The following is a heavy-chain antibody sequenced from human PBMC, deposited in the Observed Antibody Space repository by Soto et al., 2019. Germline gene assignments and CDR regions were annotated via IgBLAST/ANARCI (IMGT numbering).Heavy chain of an antibody. J-gene: IGHJ6*02. D-gene: IGHD2-2*02. CDR3: ARHLGYCSSTSCYTTYYYYYGMDV. CDR2: IYYSGST. Sequence: ETLSLTCTVSGGSISSSSYYWGWIRQPPGKGLEWIGSIYYSGSTYYNPSLKSRVTISVDTSKNQFSLKLSSVTAADTAVYYCARHLGYCSSTSCYTTYYYYYGMDVWGQGTTVTVSS. V-gene: IGHV4-39*01. CDR1: GGSISSSSYY.